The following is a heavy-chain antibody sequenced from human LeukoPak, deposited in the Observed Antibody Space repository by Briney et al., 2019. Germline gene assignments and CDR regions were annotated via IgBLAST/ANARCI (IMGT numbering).Heavy chain of an antibody. Sequence: PSETLSLTCTVSGDSISDSTYYWGWIRQPPGKGLEWIGTIYYSGNTYYNPSLESRVTISVDTSKNQFSLKMRSVAAADTAVYYCAREGTRGWHIYWGQGILVTVSS. D-gene: IGHD6-19*01. CDR1: GDSISDSTYY. CDR3: AREGTRGWHIY. V-gene: IGHV4-39*07. J-gene: IGHJ4*02. CDR2: IYYSGNT.